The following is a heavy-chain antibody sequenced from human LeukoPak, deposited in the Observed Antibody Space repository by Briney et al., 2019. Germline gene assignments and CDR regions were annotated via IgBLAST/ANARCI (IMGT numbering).Heavy chain of an antibody. V-gene: IGHV3-66*01. CDR1: GFTVSSNY. J-gene: IGHJ4*02. CDR2: IYSGGST. D-gene: IGHD6-13*01. Sequence: GGSLRLSCAASGFTVSSNYMSWVRQAPGRGLEWVSVIYSGGSTYYADFVKGRFTISRDNSKNTLYLQMNSLRAEDTAVYYCARDVRAAAADYWGQGTLVTVSS. CDR3: ARDVRAAAADY.